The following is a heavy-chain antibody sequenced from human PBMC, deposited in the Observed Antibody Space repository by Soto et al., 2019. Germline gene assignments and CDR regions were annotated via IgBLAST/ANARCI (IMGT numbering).Heavy chain of an antibody. J-gene: IGHJ6*02. Sequence: SVKVSCKASGGTFSSYAISWVRQAPGQGLEWMGGIIPIFGTTNYAQKFQGRVTITADESTSTAYMELSSPRSEDTAVYYCARERHVLRFLEWLFGYGMDVWGQGTTVTVSS. V-gene: IGHV1-69*13. CDR1: GGTFSSYA. CDR2: IIPIFGTT. D-gene: IGHD3-3*01. CDR3: ARERHVLRFLEWLFGYGMDV.